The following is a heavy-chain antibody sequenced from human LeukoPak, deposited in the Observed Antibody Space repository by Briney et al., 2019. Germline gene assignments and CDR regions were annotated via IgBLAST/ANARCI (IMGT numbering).Heavy chain of an antibody. V-gene: IGHV1-46*01. CDR2: INHSVGWT. Sequence: ASVKVSCLASVWSFTNHYLHRVRQAPAQAIEWMGIINHSVGWTSHVQKFQPRDTMTRHRSTSTDYMELNGQRSEDAEVYYCARDPVLLRYFEGAPFSLDCWGQRTLVTDSS. J-gene: IGHJ4*02. CDR3: ARDPVLLRYFEGAPFSLDC. D-gene: IGHD3-9*01. CDR1: VWSFTNHY.